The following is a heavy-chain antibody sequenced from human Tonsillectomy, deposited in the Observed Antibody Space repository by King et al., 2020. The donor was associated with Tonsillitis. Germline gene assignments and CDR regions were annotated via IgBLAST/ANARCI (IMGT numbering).Heavy chain of an antibody. CDR1: GFTFSSYA. CDR3: AKEKEAYYYDSSGYYSCFDY. Sequence: DVQLVESGGGLVQPGGSLRLSCAASGFTFSSYAMSWVRQAPGKGLEWVSVIYSGGSSTYYAVSVKGRFTISRDNSKNTLYLQMNSLRAEDTAVYYCAKEKEAYYYDSSGYYSCFDYWGQGTLVTVSS. D-gene: IGHD3-22*01. J-gene: IGHJ4*02. CDR2: IYSGGSST. V-gene: IGHV3-23*03.